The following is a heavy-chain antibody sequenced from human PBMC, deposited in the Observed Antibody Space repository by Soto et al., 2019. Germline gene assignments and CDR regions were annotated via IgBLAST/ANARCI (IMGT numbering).Heavy chain of an antibody. CDR3: AGDRGGYGLFDS. Sequence: QLQLQESGSGLVKPSHTLSLTCAVSGRSIGNAAYSWSWIRQPPGKGLEWIGYIYPSGMPFYKPSLRSRVTLSIYRSNHQFSLTLTSVTAADTAVYYCAGDRGGYGLFDSWGQGTRVTVSS. J-gene: IGHJ4*02. CDR1: GRSIGNAAYS. V-gene: IGHV4-30-2*01. D-gene: IGHD5-18*01. CDR2: IYPSGMP.